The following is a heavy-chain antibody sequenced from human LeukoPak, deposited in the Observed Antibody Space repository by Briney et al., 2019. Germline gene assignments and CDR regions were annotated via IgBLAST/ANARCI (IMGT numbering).Heavy chain of an antibody. CDR2: IYYSGST. CDR3: ARDPHYYDSSGYLNAFDI. J-gene: IGHJ3*02. D-gene: IGHD3-22*01. CDR1: GGSISSYY. Sequence: PSETLSLTCTVSGGSISSYYWSWIRQPPGKGLEWIGYIYYSGSTNYNPSLKSRVTMSVDTSKNQFSLKLSSVTAADTAVYYCARDPHYYDSSGYLNAFDIWGQGTMVTVSS. V-gene: IGHV4-59*12.